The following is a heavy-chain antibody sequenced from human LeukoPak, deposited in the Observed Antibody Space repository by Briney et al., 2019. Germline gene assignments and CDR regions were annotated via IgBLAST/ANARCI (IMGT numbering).Heavy chain of an antibody. CDR1: GYSISSGYY. J-gene: IGHJ4*02. CDR2: IYHSGST. CDR3: ARGGLRFLEWLIGY. D-gene: IGHD3-3*01. Sequence: PSETLSLTCAVSGYSISSGYYWGWIRQPPGKGLEWIGSIYHSGSTYYNPSLKSRDTISGDTSKNQFSLKLSSVTAADTAVYYCARGGLRFLEWLIGYWGQGTLVTVSS. V-gene: IGHV4-38-2*01.